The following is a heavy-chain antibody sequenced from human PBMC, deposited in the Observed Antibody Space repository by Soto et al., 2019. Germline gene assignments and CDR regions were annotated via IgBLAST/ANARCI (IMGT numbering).Heavy chain of an antibody. V-gene: IGHV4-4*09. CDR3: ARSGHTFGGVV. D-gene: IGHD3-16*01. Sequence: GTLSLTSTFDAASRTDNHDSRIRQPPRKRLEHIGYIFCNENTNYNSSFTSRVTMSIDMSRNQVSLNLNSVTAADTAVYYCARSGHTFGGVVWGQGILVTVSS. CDR1: AASRTDNH. J-gene: IGHJ4*02. CDR2: IFCNENT.